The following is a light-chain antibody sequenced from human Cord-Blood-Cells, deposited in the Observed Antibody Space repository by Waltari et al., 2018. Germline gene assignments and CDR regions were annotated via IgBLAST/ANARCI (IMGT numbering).Light chain of an antibody. V-gene: IGKV1-39*01. CDR2: AAS. J-gene: IGKJ2*01. Sequence: DIQMPQSPSSLSASVGDSVTITCRASQSISSYLNWYQQKPGKAPKLLIYAASSLQSGVPSRFSGSGSGTDFTLTISSLQPEDFATYYCQQSYSTPMYTFGQGTKLEIK. CDR3: QQSYSTPMYT. CDR1: QSISSY.